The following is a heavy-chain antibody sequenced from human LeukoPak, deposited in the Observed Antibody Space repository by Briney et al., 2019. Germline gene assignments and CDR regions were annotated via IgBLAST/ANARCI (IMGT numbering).Heavy chain of an antibody. CDR3: ARGRTQTPHYYYYYYMDV. Sequence: SETLSLTCTVSGGSISSGSYYWSWIRQPAGKGLEWIGEINHSGSTNYNPSLKSRVTISVDTSKNQFSLKLSSVTAADTAVYYCARGRTQTPHYYYYYYMDVWGKGTTVTVSS. V-gene: IGHV4-61*10. D-gene: IGHD1-14*01. J-gene: IGHJ6*03. CDR1: GGSISSGSYY. CDR2: INHSGST.